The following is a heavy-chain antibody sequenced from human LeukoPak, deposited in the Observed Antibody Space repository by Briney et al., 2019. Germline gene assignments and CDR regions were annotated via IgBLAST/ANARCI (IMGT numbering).Heavy chain of an antibody. CDR2: IYYSGST. D-gene: IGHD3-22*01. Sequence: SETLSLTCTVSGGSISSYYWRWIRQPPGKGLEWIGYIYYSGSTNYNPSLKSRVTISVDTSKNQFSLKLSSVTAADTAVYYCARQSGVDYYDSSGYQNYYYYGMDVWGQGTTVTVSS. CDR3: ARQSGVDYYDSSGYQNYYYYGMDV. V-gene: IGHV4-59*08. CDR1: GGSISSYY. J-gene: IGHJ6*02.